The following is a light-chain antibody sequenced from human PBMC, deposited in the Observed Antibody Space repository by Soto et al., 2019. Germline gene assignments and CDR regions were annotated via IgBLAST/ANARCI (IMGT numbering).Light chain of an antibody. CDR1: SSDVGGYNY. V-gene: IGLV2-8*01. Sequence: QSALTQPPSASGSPGQSVTISCTGTSSDVGGYNYVSWYQHHPGKAPKVMIYEVSKRPSGVPDRFSGSKSGNTASLTVSGLQAEDEAGYYCSSYAGSNGVVFGGGTKLTVL. CDR3: SSYAGSNGVV. J-gene: IGLJ2*01. CDR2: EVS.